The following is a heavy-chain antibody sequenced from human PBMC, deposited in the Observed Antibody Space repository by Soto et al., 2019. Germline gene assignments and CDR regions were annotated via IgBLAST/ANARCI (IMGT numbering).Heavy chain of an antibody. D-gene: IGHD6-6*01. CDR3: ARAFSGIAAPFDY. Sequence: GGSLRLSCAASGFTFSSYAMHWVRQAPGKGLEWVAVISYDGSNKYYADSVKGRFTISRDNSKNTLYLQMNSLRAEDTAVYYCARAFSGIAAPFDYWGQGTLVTVSS. CDR1: GFTFSSYA. V-gene: IGHV3-30-3*01. J-gene: IGHJ4*02. CDR2: ISYDGSNK.